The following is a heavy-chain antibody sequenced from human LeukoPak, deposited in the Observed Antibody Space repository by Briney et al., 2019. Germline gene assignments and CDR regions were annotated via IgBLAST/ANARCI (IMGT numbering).Heavy chain of an antibody. V-gene: IGHV4-59*08. J-gene: IGHJ5*02. Sequence: SETLSLTCTVSGGSISSYYWSWIRQPPGKGLEWIGYIYYSGSTNYNPSLKSRVTVSVDTSKNQFSLKLSSVTAADTAVYYCARLGGVPPKNWFDPWGQGTLVTVSS. CDR3: ARLGGVPPKNWFDP. CDR2: IYYSGST. D-gene: IGHD3-16*01. CDR1: GGSISSYY.